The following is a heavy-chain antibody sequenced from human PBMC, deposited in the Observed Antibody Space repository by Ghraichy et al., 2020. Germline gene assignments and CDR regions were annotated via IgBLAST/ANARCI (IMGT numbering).Heavy chain of an antibody. CDR3: ARRDYGGNPGYY. J-gene: IGHJ4*02. CDR2: TIPIFGTA. D-gene: IGHD4-23*01. CDR1: GGTFSSYA. V-gene: IGHV1-69*13. Sequence: SVKVSCKASGGTFSSYAISWVRQAPGQGLEWMGGTIPIFGTANYAQKFQGRVTITADESTSTAYMELSSLRSEDTAVYYCARRDYGGNPGYYWGQGTLVTVSS.